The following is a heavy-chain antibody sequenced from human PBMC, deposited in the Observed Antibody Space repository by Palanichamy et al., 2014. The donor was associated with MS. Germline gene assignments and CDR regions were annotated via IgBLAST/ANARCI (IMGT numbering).Heavy chain of an antibody. Sequence: QVQLQQWGAGLLKPSQTLSLTCAVYGESFSRYYWTWIRQPPGKGLEWIGEINHFGRTKRNPSLKSRVTMSVDTSKNQFSLNLKSVTAADTAVYFCARGNDFHSGTFYRSYGMDVWGQGTTVTVSS. CDR1: GESFSRYY. CDR3: ARGNDFHSGTFYRSYGMDV. CDR2: INHFGRT. D-gene: IGHD2-21*02. V-gene: IGHV4-34*01. J-gene: IGHJ6*02.